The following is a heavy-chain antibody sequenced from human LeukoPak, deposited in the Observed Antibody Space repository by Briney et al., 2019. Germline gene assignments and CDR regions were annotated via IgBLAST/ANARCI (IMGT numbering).Heavy chain of an antibody. V-gene: IGHV3-48*01. CDR2: ISSSSSTI. CDR1: GFTFSSYS. J-gene: IGHJ4*02. D-gene: IGHD1-1*01. CDR3: ARRTWNSDY. Sequence: PGGSLRLSCAASGFTFSSYSMNWVRQAPGKGLEWVSYISSSSSTIYYADSVKGRFTISRDNAKNSLYLQINSLRAEDTAVYYCARRTWNSDYWGQGTLVTVSS.